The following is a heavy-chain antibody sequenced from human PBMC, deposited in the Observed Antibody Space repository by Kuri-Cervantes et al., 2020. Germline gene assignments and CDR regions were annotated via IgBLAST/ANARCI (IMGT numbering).Heavy chain of an antibody. CDR2: VYYSGST. CDR3: ARTKYQLLQGVWFDP. CDR1: GGSISSYY. V-gene: IGHV4-59*01. Sequence: ESLKISCTVSGGSISSYYWSWIRQPPGKGLEWIGYVYYSGSTNYNPSLKSRVTISVDTSKNQFSLKLSSVTAADTAVYYCARTKYQLLQGVWFDPWGQGTLVTVSS. J-gene: IGHJ5*02. D-gene: IGHD2-2*01.